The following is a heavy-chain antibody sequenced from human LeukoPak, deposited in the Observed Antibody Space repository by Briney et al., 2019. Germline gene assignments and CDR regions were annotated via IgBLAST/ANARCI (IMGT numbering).Heavy chain of an antibody. Sequence: GGSLRLSCAASGFAFSSYGMHWVRQAPGKGLEWVAVISYDGSNKYYADSVKGRFTISRDNSKNTLYLQMNSLRAEDTAVYYCAKEDSGYDYGGVDYWGQGTLVTVSS. CDR2: ISYDGSNK. D-gene: IGHD5-12*01. CDR1: GFAFSSYG. V-gene: IGHV3-30*18. CDR3: AKEDSGYDYGGVDY. J-gene: IGHJ4*02.